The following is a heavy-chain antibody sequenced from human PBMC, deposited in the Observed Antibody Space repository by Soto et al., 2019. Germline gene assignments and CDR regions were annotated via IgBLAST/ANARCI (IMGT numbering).Heavy chain of an antibody. CDR1: GFTFDDYG. D-gene: IGHD3-16*02. CDR2: INWNGGST. Sequence: GGSLRLSCAASGFTFDDYGMSWVRQAPGKGLEWVSGINWNGGSTGYADSVKGRFTISRDNAKNSLYLQMNSLRAEDTALYHFARIVTLGGVIVSYYFDYWGQGTLVTVSS. CDR3: ARIVTLGGVIVSYYFDY. V-gene: IGHV3-20*01. J-gene: IGHJ4*02.